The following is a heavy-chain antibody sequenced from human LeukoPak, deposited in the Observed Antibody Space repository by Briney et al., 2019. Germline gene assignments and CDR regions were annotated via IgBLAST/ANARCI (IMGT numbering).Heavy chain of an antibody. CDR2: IYYSGST. V-gene: IGHV4-39*01. Sequence: SETLSLTCTVSGGSISSSSYYWGWIRQPPGKELEWIGSIYYSGSTYYNPSLKSRVTISVDTSKNQFSLKLSSVTAADTAVYYCARITYYYDSSGYERIDYWGQGTLVTVSS. CDR3: ARITYYYDSSGYERIDY. J-gene: IGHJ4*02. D-gene: IGHD3-22*01. CDR1: GGSISSSSYY.